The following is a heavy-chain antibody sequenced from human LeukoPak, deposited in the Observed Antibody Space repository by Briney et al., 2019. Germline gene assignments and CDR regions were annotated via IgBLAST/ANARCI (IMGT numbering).Heavy chain of an antibody. CDR2: ISYDGSNE. J-gene: IGHJ5*02. CDR3: ARDFEVPAATHIFNWFDP. CDR1: GLTFSIYA. V-gene: IGHV3-30-3*01. Sequence: GGSLRLSCAASGLTFSIYAMHWVRQAPGKGLEWVAVISYDGSNEYYADSVKGRFTISRDNSKNTLYLQMNSLRAEDTAVYYCARDFEVPAATHIFNWFDPWGQGTLVTVSS. D-gene: IGHD2-2*01.